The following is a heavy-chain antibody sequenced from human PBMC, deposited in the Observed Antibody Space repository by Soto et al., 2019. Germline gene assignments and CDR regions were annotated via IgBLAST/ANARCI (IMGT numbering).Heavy chain of an antibody. CDR3: ARDFHGSGSYYSVRYYYYYYYMDV. Sequence: GGSLRLSCAASGFTFSSYWMSWVRQAPGKGLEWVANIKQDGSEKYYVDSVKGRFTISRDNAKNSLYLQMNSLRAEDTAVYYCARDFHGSGSYYSVRYYYYYYYMDVWGKGTTVTVSS. CDR1: GFTFSSYW. V-gene: IGHV3-7*01. J-gene: IGHJ6*03. CDR2: IKQDGSEK. D-gene: IGHD3-10*01.